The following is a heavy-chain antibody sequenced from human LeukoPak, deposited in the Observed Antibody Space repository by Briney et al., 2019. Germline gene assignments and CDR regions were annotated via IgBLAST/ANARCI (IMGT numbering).Heavy chain of an antibody. CDR1: GFTFSSYE. J-gene: IGHJ4*02. CDR2: ISSSGSTI. D-gene: IGHD3-9*01. Sequence: GGSLRLSCAASGFTFSSYEMNWVRQAPGKGLEWVSYISSSGSTIYYADSVKGRSTISRDNAKNSLYLQMNSLRAEDTAVYYCARVRSARYFDWLEDYWGQGTLVTVSS. CDR3: ARVRSARYFDWLEDY. V-gene: IGHV3-48*03.